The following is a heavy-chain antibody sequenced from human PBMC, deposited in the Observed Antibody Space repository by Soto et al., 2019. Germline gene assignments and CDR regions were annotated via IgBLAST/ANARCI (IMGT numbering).Heavy chain of an antibody. CDR2: IYTSGST. CDR1: GDSITSSSFC. CDR3: AREGLVLDY. D-gene: IGHD6-19*01. J-gene: IGHJ4*02. V-gene: IGHV4-39*07. Sequence: SETLSLTCTVSGDSITSSSFCWGWIRQPPGKGLEWIGRIYTSGSTNYNPSLKSRVTMSVDTSKNQFSLKLSSVTAADTAVYYCAREGLVLDYWGQGTMVTVYS.